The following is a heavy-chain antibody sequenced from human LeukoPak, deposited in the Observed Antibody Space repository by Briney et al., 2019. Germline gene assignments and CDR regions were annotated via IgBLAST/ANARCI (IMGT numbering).Heavy chain of an antibody. Sequence: PSGTLSLTCAVSGGSISSSNWWSWVRQPPGEGLEWTGVIYHSGSTNYNPSLKSRVTISVDKSKNQFSLKLSSVTAADTAVYYCARVLRWFGELYLPGYYYYYYMDVWGKGTTVTVSS. V-gene: IGHV4-4*02. CDR3: ARVLRWFGELYLPGYYYYYYMDV. CDR1: GGSISSSNW. D-gene: IGHD3-10*01. J-gene: IGHJ6*03. CDR2: IYHSGST.